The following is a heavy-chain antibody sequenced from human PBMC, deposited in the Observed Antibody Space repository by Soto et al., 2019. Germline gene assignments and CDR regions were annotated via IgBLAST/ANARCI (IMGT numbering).Heavy chain of an antibody. Sequence: PSETLSLTCTVSGGSISSSSYYWGWIRQPPGKGLEWIGSVYYSGSTYSNPSLKSRVTISVDTSKNQFSLKLSSVTAADTAVYYCVVYDTSGYYQIFDYWGQGTLVTVSS. J-gene: IGHJ4*02. CDR2: VYYSGST. CDR1: GGSISSSSYY. V-gene: IGHV4-39*01. CDR3: VVYDTSGYYQIFDY. D-gene: IGHD3-22*01.